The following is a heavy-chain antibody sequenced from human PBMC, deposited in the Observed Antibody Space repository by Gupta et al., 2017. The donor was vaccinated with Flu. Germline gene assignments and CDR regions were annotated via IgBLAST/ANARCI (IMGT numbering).Heavy chain of an antibody. J-gene: IGHJ2*01. D-gene: IGHD5-18*01. V-gene: IGHV1-69*01. Sequence: PGQGLEWMGGIIPIFGTANFAQKFQGRVTITADESTSTAYMELSSLRSEDTAVYYCARNTAMGWGAYWYFDLWGRGTLVTVSS. CDR2: IIPIFGTA. CDR3: ARNTAMGWGAYWYFDL.